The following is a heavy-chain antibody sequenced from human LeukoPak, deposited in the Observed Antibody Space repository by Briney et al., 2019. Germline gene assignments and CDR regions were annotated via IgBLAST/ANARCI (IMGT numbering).Heavy chain of an antibody. J-gene: IGHJ6*02. CDR1: GYTLTELS. D-gene: IGHD2-2*01. CDR2: FDPEDGET. Sequence: GASVKVSCKVSGYTLTELSMHWVRQAPGKGLEWMGGFDPEDGETIYAQKFQGRVTMTEDTSTDTAYMELSSLRPEDTAVYYCATAALVVPAANYYYYGMDVWGQGTTVTVSS. V-gene: IGHV1-24*01. CDR3: ATAALVVPAANYYYYGMDV.